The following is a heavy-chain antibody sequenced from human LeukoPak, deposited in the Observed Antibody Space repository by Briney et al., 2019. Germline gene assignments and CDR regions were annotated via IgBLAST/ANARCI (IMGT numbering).Heavy chain of an antibody. CDR1: GYTFTSYY. CDR3: ARGPTYSSSWYPYFDY. CDR2: ISAYNGNT. D-gene: IGHD6-13*01. J-gene: IGHJ4*02. Sequence: ASVKVSCKASGYTFTSYYMHWVRQAPGQGLEWMGWISAYNGNTNYAQKPQGRVTMTTDTSTSTAYMELRSLRSDDTAVYYCARGPTYSSSWYPYFDYWGQGTLVTVSS. V-gene: IGHV1-18*04.